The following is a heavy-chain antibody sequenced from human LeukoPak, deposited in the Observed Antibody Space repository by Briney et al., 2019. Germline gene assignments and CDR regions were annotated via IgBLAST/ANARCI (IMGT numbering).Heavy chain of an antibody. CDR1: GFTFSSYA. CDR3: AKRALLGFGELYYFDY. D-gene: IGHD3-10*01. J-gene: IGHJ4*02. V-gene: IGHV3-23*01. Sequence: PGGSLRLSCAASGFTFSSYAMSWARQAPGKGLEWVSAISGSGGSTYYADSVKGRFTISRDNSKNTLYLQRNSLRAEDTAVYYCAKRALLGFGELYYFDYWGQGTLVTVSS. CDR2: ISGSGGST.